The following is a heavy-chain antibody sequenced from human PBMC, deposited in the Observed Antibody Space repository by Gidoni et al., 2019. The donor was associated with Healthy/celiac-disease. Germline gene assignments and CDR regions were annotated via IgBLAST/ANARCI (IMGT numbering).Heavy chain of an antibody. CDR2: INPNSGGT. V-gene: IGHV1-2*02. J-gene: IGHJ6*02. CDR1: GYTFTGYY. D-gene: IGHD3-10*01. CDR3: ARFRGVINYYYGMDV. Sequence: QVQLVQSGAEVKKPGASVKVACQASGYTFTGYYMHWVRQAPGQGLEWMGWINPNSGGTNYAQKVQGRVTMTRDTSISTAYMELSRLRSDDTAVYYCARFRGVINYYYGMDVWGQGTTVTVSS.